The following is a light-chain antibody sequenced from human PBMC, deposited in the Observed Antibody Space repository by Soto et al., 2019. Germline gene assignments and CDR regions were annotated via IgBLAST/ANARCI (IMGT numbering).Light chain of an antibody. V-gene: IGKV3-15*01. Sequence: EIVMTQSPATLSVSPGERATRSCRASQSVSSNLAWYQQKPGQAPRLLIYGASTRATGIPARFSGSGSGTEFTLTISSLQSEDFAVYYCQQYNNWPLTVGGGTNVEIK. CDR3: QQYNNWPLT. CDR2: GAS. CDR1: QSVSSN. J-gene: IGKJ4*01.